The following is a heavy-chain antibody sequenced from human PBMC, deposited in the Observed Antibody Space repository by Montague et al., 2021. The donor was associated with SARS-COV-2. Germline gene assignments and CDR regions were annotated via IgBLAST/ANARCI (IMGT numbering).Heavy chain of an antibody. CDR1: GGSFSGYY. D-gene: IGHD2-21*02. J-gene: IGHJ6*02. CDR2: INHSGST. V-gene: IGHV4-34*01. Sequence: SETLSLTCAVYGGSFSGYYWSWIRQPPGEGLEWIAEINHSGSTNYNPSLKSRVTISVDTSKNQFSLKLSSATAADTAVYYCARVTYRLLFVGRYYGMDVWGQGTTVTVS. CDR3: ARVTYRLLFVGRYYGMDV.